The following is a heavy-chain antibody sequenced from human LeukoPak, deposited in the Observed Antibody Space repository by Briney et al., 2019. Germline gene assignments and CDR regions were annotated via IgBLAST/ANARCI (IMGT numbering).Heavy chain of an antibody. CDR3: ARRKAVALFDP. Sequence: SETLSLTCTVSGGSISSYYWSWIRQPPGKGLEWVGYIYYSGSTNYNPSLKSRVTISVDTSKNQFSLKQSSVTAPDTAVYYCARRKAVALFDPWGQGTLVTVSS. CDR2: IYYSGST. V-gene: IGHV4-59*01. D-gene: IGHD6-19*01. J-gene: IGHJ5*02. CDR1: GGSISSYY.